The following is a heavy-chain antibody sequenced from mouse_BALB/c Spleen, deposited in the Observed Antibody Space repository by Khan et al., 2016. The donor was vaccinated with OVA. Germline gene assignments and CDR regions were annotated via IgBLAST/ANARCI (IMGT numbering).Heavy chain of an antibody. J-gene: IGHJ3*01. CDR1: GYAFNNYM. CDR2: ITPGSGGT. V-gene: IGHV1-54*01. D-gene: IGHD1-1*02. CDR3: ARGGYGSLAY. Sequence: QVRLPQSGAELVRPGTSVKVSCKASGYAFNNYMIEWVKQRPGQGLEWIGVITPGSGGTNYNEKFKGKATLTADKSSNTAYMQLSSLTSDDSAVYFCARGGYGSLAYWGQGTLVTVSA.